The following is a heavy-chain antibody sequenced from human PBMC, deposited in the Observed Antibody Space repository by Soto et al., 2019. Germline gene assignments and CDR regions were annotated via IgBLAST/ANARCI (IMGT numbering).Heavy chain of an antibody. J-gene: IGHJ4*02. V-gene: IGHV5-51*01. CDR3: AIRRCSGGSCYPYYVDY. D-gene: IGHD2-15*01. CDR1: GYSFTSYW. Sequence: PGESLKISCKGSGYSFTSYWIGWVRQMPGKDLEWMGIIYPVDSDTRNSPSLLGQVTISADKSISTAYLQWSSLKASGTAMYYCAIRRCSGGSCYPYYVDYCGQGILVTVTS. CDR2: IYPVDSDT.